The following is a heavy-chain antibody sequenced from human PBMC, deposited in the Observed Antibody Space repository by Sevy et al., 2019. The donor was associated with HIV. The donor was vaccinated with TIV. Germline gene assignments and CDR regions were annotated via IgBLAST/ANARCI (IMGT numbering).Heavy chain of an antibody. V-gene: IGHV1-18*01. CDR1: GYTFDSYG. D-gene: IGHD1-1*01. J-gene: IGHJ6*02. Sequence: ASVKVSCKASGYTFDSYGVMWVRQAPGQGLEWMGWISGYNGKKTYARKLQGRVIMTIDTSTKTAYMELRSLKFDDTAVYYCAREGWNKLHGMDLWGQGTTVTVSS. CDR2: ISGYNGKK. CDR3: AREGWNKLHGMDL.